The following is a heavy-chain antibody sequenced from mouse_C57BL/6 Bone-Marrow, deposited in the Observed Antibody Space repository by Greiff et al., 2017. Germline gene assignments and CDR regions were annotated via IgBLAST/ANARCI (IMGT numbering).Heavy chain of an antibody. J-gene: IGHJ2*01. Sequence: QVQLQQPGAELVKPGASVKMSCKASGYTFTSYWITWVKQRPGQGLEWIGDIYPGSGSTNYNEKFKSKATLTVDTSSSTAYMPLSSLTSEDSAVYYCAKRFYYYGSKDYWGQGTTLTVSS. CDR1: GYTFTSYW. CDR2: IYPGSGST. D-gene: IGHD1-1*01. CDR3: AKRFYYYGSKDY. V-gene: IGHV1-55*01.